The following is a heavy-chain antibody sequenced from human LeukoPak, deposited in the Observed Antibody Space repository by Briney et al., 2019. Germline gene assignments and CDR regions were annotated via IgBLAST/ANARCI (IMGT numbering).Heavy chain of an antibody. CDR1: GGSISSYY. D-gene: IGHD3-22*01. CDR2: IYYSGST. Sequence: SETLSLTCTVSGGSISSYYWSWIRQPPGKGLEWIGYIYYSGSTNYNPSLKSRVTISVDTSKNQFSLKLSSVTAADTAVYYCARAVPDSSGPYFDYWGQGTLVTVSS. J-gene: IGHJ4*02. CDR3: ARAVPDSSGPYFDY. V-gene: IGHV4-59*01.